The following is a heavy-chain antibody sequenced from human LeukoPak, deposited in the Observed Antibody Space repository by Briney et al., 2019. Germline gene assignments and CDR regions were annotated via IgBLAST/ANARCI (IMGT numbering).Heavy chain of an antibody. J-gene: IGHJ4*02. D-gene: IGHD2-15*01. V-gene: IGHV1-69*05. CDR1: GGTFSSYA. Sequence: SVKVSCKASGGTFSSYAISWVRQAPGQGLEWMGGIIPIFGTANYAQNLQGRVTMTTDTSTSTAYMEVRSLTSDDTAVYYCARVGTDCSDGNCYWGQGTLVTVSS. CDR3: ARVGTDCSDGNCY. CDR2: IIPIFGTA.